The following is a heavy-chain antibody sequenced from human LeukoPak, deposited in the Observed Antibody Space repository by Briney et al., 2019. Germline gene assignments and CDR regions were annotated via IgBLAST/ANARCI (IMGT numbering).Heavy chain of an antibody. Sequence: GGSLRLSCAASGFTFSSYAMHWVRQAPGKGLEWVAVISYDGSNIYYADSVKDRFTISRDNSKNTLYLQVNSLRAEDTAVYYCARDYSSGYYRTFDYWGQGTLVTVSS. V-gene: IGHV3-30*04. CDR2: ISYDGSNI. D-gene: IGHD3-22*01. J-gene: IGHJ4*02. CDR3: ARDYSSGYYRTFDY. CDR1: GFTFSSYA.